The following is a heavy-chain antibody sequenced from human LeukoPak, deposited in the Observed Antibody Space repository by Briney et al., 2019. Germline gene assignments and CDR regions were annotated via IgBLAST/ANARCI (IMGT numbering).Heavy chain of an antibody. V-gene: IGHV4-61*02. D-gene: IGHD1-26*01. CDR3: TRGHSGTYYVEFDT. CDR1: GDSISSGSYY. CDR2: IYTSGAT. J-gene: IGHJ5*02. Sequence: SETLSLTCTVSGDSISSGSYYWSWIRQPAGKGLEWIGRIYTSGATNYNPSLKSRVTISVDTSKNQFSLKLTSVTAADTAVYYCTRGHSGTYYVEFDTWGQGTLVTVSS.